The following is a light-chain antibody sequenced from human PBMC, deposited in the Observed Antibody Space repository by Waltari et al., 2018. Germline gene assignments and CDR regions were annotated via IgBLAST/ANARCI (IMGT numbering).Light chain of an antibody. CDR3: ASWDDSHYV. J-gene: IGLJ1*01. Sequence: QSALTHPASVSGSPGQSITTPCTGTSRSLGYYNYVSWYQHLPGTAPKLLIYRNNQRPSRVPDRFSASKYGTSASLAISELRSEDEGIYYCASWDDSHYVFGPGTTVSVL. CDR1: SRSLGYYNY. V-gene: IGLV1-47*01. CDR2: RNN.